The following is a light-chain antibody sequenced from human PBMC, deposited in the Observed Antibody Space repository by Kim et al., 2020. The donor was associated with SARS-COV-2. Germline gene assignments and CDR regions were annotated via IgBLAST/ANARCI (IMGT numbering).Light chain of an antibody. Sequence: DIRMTQSPSTLSAFVGNRVTITCRASQSVDSWLAWYQQKPGQAPKLLIYQASKLGSGVPSRFSGSGSGTDFTLTISNLQPDDSAIYYCKQYETYWTFGPGTKVDIK. V-gene: IGKV1-5*03. CDR1: QSVDSW. CDR2: QAS. CDR3: KQYETYWT. J-gene: IGKJ1*01.